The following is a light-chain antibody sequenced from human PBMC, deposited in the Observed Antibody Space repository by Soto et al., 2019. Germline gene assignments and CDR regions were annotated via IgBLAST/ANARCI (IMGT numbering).Light chain of an antibody. CDR3: CSYAGSHTVI. J-gene: IGLJ2*01. CDR2: EGS. V-gene: IGLV2-23*01. CDR1: SSDVGSYNL. Sequence: QSALTQPASVSGSPGQSITITCTGSSSDVGSYNLVSWYQQYPGKAPKLMIYEGSKRPSGVSNRFSGSKSGNTASLTISGLQAEDEADYYCCSYAGSHTVIFGGGTKLTVL.